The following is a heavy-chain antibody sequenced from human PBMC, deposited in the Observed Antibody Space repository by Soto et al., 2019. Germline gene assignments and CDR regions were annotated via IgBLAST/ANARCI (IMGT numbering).Heavy chain of an antibody. CDR1: GGTFSSYA. CDR2: TIPALGKT. CDR3: ARGPFRPSAMDV. D-gene: IGHD3-10*01. J-gene: IGHJ6*02. V-gene: IGHV1-69*10. Sequence: VKVSCKASGGTFSSYAISWVRQAPGQGLEWMGGTIPALGKTHYIEKFQGRVTITVDDATRTVYMEVRDLTSEDTAIYYCARGPFRPSAMDVWGQGTTVTVSS.